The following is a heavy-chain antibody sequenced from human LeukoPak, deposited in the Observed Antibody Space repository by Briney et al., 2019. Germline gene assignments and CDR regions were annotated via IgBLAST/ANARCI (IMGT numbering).Heavy chain of an antibody. CDR1: VYTFTSYD. V-gene: IGHV1-8*03. CDR2: MNPNSGST. J-gene: IGHJ4*02. D-gene: IGHD5-12*01. CDR3: ARGRSTGYPYYFEY. Sequence: ASVTVSCKASVYTFTSYDINWVRQATGQGLAWMGWMNPNSGSTGYAQKFQGRVTITRNTSISTAYMELSGLRSEDTAVYYCARGRSTGYPYYFEYWGQGTLVTVSS.